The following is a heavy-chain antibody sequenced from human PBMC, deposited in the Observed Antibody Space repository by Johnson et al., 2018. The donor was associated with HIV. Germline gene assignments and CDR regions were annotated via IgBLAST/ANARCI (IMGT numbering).Heavy chain of an antibody. V-gene: IGHV3-30*03. CDR2: ISYDGSNK. CDR3: TTMGLGSTSCRYDAFDI. D-gene: IGHD2-2*01. CDR1: GLTFSSYG. Sequence: QMLLVESGGGVVQPGQSLRLSCAASGLTFSSYGMHWVRQAPGKGLEWVALISYDGSNKYYADSVKGRFSISRDDSKNKLYLQMNSLKTEDTAVYYCTTMGLGSTSCRYDAFDIWGQGTMVTVSS. J-gene: IGHJ3*02.